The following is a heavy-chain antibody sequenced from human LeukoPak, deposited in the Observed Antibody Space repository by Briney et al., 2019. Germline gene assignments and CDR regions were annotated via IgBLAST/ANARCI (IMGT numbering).Heavy chain of an antibody. D-gene: IGHD2-15*01. Sequence: HVESLKISCKGSGYSFTSYWIGWVRQMPGKGLEWMGIIYPGDSDTRYSPSFQGQVTISADKSISTAYLQWSSLKASDTAMYYCARHPQVARSWFDPWGQGTLVTVSS. CDR3: ARHPQVARSWFDP. CDR1: GYSFTSYW. V-gene: IGHV5-51*01. J-gene: IGHJ5*02. CDR2: IYPGDSDT.